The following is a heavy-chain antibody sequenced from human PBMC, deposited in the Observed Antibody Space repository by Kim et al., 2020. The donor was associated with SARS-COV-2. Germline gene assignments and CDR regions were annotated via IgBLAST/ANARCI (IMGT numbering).Heavy chain of an antibody. V-gene: IGHV3-23*01. Sequence: GGSLRLSCAASGFTFSSYAMSWVRQAPGKGLEWVSAISGSGGSTYYADSVEGRFTISRDNSKNTLYLQMNSLRAEDTAVYYCAKDSRITTIGGGWFDPWGQGTLVTVSS. D-gene: IGHD3-10*01. CDR1: GFTFSSYA. CDR3: AKDSRITTIGGGWFDP. CDR2: ISGSGGST. J-gene: IGHJ5*02.